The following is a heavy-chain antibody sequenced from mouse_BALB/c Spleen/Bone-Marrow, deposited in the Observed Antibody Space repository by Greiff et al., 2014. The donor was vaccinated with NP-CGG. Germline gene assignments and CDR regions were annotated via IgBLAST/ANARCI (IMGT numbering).Heavy chain of an antibody. CDR1: GYAFSSYW. J-gene: IGHJ2*01. D-gene: IGHD4-1*01. Sequence: QVQLKESGAELVRPGSSVKISCKASGYAFSSYWMNWVKQRPGQGLEWIGQIYPGDGDSNYNGKFKGKATLTADKSSSTAYMQLSSLTSEDSAVYFCARVRNWADYWGQGTTLTVSS. V-gene: IGHV1-80*01. CDR3: ARVRNWADY. CDR2: IYPGDGDS.